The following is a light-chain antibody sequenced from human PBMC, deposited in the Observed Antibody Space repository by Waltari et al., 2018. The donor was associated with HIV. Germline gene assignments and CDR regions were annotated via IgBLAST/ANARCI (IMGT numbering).Light chain of an antibody. J-gene: IGLJ1*01. V-gene: IGLV1-44*01. CDR2: NNN. CDR3: AAWDDSLLYV. Sequence: QSVLTQPPSASGTPGQRVTISCSGSSSNIGSNTVNWYHQLPGTAPKLLIYNNNLRPSGVPDRFSGSKSGTSASLAISGLQSEDEADDYCAAWDDSLLYVFGTGTKVTVL. CDR1: SSNIGSNT.